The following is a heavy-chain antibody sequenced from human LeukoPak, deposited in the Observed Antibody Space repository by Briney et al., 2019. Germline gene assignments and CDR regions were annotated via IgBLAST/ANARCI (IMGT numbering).Heavy chain of an antibody. V-gene: IGHV3-66*01. J-gene: IGHJ5*02. Sequence: GGSLRLSCAASGFTFSSYAMSWVRQAPGKGLEWVSVLYPSGTTNYADSVKGRSTISRDNSKNTLYLQMSSLRVEDTAVYYCARDYYGSGSYSWFDPWGQGTLVTVSS. D-gene: IGHD3-10*01. CDR1: GFTFSSYA. CDR2: LYPSGTT. CDR3: ARDYYGSGSYSWFDP.